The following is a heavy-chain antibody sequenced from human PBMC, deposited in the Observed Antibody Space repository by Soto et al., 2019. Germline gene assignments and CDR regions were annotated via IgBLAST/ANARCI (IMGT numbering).Heavy chain of an antibody. CDR2: IYYSGST. J-gene: IGHJ6*02. CDR3: ARAWDGRYSYGHRYYYYGMDV. V-gene: IGHV4-59*01. D-gene: IGHD5-18*01. Sequence: QVQLQESGPGLVKPSETLSLTCTVSGGSISSYYWSWIRQPPGKGLEWIGYIYYSGSTNYNPSLKSRVTISVDTSKNQFSLKLSSVTAADTAVYYCARAWDGRYSYGHRYYYYGMDVWGQGTTVTVSS. CDR1: GGSISSYY.